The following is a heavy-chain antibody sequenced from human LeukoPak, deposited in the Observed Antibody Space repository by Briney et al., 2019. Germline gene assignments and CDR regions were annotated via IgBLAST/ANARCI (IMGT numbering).Heavy chain of an antibody. D-gene: IGHD3-10*01. Sequence: GASVKVSCKASGGTFSSYAISWVRQAPGQGLEWMGRIIPILGIANYAQKFQGRVTMTRNTSISTAYMELSSLRSEDTAVYYCARGKGEYYYYMDVWGKGTTVTVSS. CDR1: GGTFSSYA. CDR2: IIPILGIA. CDR3: ARGKGEYYYYMDV. V-gene: IGHV1-69*04. J-gene: IGHJ6*03.